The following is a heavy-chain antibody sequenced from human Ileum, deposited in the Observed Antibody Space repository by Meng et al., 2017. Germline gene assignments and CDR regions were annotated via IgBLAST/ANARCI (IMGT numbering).Heavy chain of an antibody. J-gene: IGHJ4*02. CDR3: VRGVGTGIYYLDY. D-gene: IGHD3/OR15-3a*01. CDR2: INTIGSST. Sequence: GGSLRLSCAASGFTFSSYWMHWVRQAPGKGLVWVSQINTIGSSTTYADSVKGRFTISRDNAKNTLYLQMNALRAEDTAVYYCVRGVGTGIYYLDYWGQGTLVTVSS. CDR1: GFTFSSYW. V-gene: IGHV3-74*01.